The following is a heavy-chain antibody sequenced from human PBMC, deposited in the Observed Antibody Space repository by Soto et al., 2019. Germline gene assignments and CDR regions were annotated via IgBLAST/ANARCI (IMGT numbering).Heavy chain of an antibody. J-gene: IGHJ5*02. D-gene: IGHD1-26*01. Sequence: QLQLQESGSGLVKPLQTLSLTCAVSGGSISSGGYSWSWIRQPPGKGLEWIGYIYHSGSTYYNPSLKSRVTKSVDRSKNQFSLKLSSVTAADTAVYYCARAPGYSGNWFDPWGKGTLVTVSS. V-gene: IGHV4-30-2*01. CDR2: IYHSGST. CDR1: GGSISSGGYS. CDR3: ARAPGYSGNWFDP.